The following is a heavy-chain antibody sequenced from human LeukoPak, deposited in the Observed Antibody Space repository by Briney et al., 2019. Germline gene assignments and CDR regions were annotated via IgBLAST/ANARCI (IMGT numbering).Heavy chain of an antibody. CDR1: GFTFSSYG. Sequence: GGSLRLSCAASGFTFSSYGMHWVRQAPGKGLEWVAVIWYDGSNKYYADSVKGRFTISRDSSKNTLYLQMNSLRAEDTAVCYCARGVVVPAATYYFDYWGQGTLVTVSS. CDR2: IWYDGSNK. D-gene: IGHD2-2*01. V-gene: IGHV3-33*01. CDR3: ARGVVVPAATYYFDY. J-gene: IGHJ4*02.